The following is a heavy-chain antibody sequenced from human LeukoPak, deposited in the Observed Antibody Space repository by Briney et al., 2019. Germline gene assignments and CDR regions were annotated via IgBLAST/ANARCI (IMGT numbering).Heavy chain of an antibody. Sequence: GGSLRLSCAASGFTFSSYAMSWVRQAPGKGLEWVSAISGSGGSTYYADSVKGRFTISRDNSKNTLYLQMNSLRAEDTAVYYCAKDLISYYYDSSGYYPTFDYWGQGTLVTVSS. D-gene: IGHD3-22*01. V-gene: IGHV3-23*01. CDR2: ISGSGGST. J-gene: IGHJ4*02. CDR3: AKDLISYYYDSSGYYPTFDY. CDR1: GFTFSSYA.